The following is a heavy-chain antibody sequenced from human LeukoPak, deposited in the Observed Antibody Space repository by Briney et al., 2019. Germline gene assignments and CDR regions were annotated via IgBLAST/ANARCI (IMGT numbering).Heavy chain of an antibody. J-gene: IGHJ4*02. CDR2: IYYSGST. CDR3: AALSGYNWNYVSFDY. D-gene: IGHD1-7*01. Sequence: SEALSLTCTVSGGSISSGGYYWSWIRQHPGKGLEWIGYIYYSGSTYYNPSLKSRVTISINTSKKQFSVELSSVTAADTAVYYCAALSGYNWNYVSFDYWGQGTLVTVSS. CDR1: GGSISSGGYY. V-gene: IGHV4-31*03.